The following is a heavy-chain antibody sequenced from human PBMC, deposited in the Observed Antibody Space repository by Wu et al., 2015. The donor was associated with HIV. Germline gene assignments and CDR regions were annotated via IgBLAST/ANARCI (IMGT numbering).Heavy chain of an antibody. CDR3: VRDQQWPAEYYNYYGMDV. CDR2: ISAYDGNT. V-gene: IGHV1-18*01. Sequence: QVQLVQSGAEVKKPGASVKVSCKASGYTFTSYGISWVRQAPGQGLEWMGWISAYDGNTNYAQKVQGRVTMTTDTPTSTAYMELRSLRFDDTAVYYCVRDQQWPAEYYNYYGMDVWGRRDHGHRLL. J-gene: IGHJ6*02. D-gene: IGHD6-19*01. CDR1: GYTFTSYG.